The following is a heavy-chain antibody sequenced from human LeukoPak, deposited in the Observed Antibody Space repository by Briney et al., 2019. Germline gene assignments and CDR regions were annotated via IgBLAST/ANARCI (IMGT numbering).Heavy chain of an antibody. J-gene: IGHJ6*04. CDR1: GGSFSGYY. D-gene: IGHD2-15*01. CDR3: ARGVVVVAPHYYYYYGMDV. CDR2: INYSGST. V-gene: IGHV4-34*01. Sequence: SETLSLTCAVYGGSFSGYYWSWLRQPPGKALEWSGEINYSGSTNYNPSLKSRVTISVDTSKNQFSLKLSSVTAAETAVYYCARGVVVVAPHYYYYYGMDVWGKGTTVTVSS.